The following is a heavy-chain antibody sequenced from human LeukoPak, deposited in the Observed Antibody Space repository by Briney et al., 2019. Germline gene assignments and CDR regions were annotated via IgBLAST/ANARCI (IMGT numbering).Heavy chain of an antibody. J-gene: IGHJ4*02. CDR2: ILYDGRNK. V-gene: IGHV3-30*04. CDR1: GFTFGSYA. Sequence: GRSLRLSCAASGFTFGSYAMHWVRQAPGKGLEWVAVILYDGRNKYYADSVKGRFTISRDNSKNTLYLQMNGLRGEDTAVSDCSREAVLGIGSFDYWGQGTLVTVSS. CDR3: SREAVLGIGSFDY. D-gene: IGHD2-15*01.